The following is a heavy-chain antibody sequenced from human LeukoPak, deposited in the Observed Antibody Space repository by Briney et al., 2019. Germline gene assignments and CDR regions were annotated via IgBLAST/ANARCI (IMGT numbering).Heavy chain of an antibody. Sequence: PGGSLRLSCAASGFTFNNCGIHWVRQAPGKGLEWVAVISYDGSDKYYADSVRGRFTISGDNSKNTLYLQMNSLRAEDTAVYYCTVFHIWGQGTMVTVSS. J-gene: IGHJ3*02. V-gene: IGHV3-30*03. CDR1: GFTFNNCG. CDR2: ISYDGSDK. CDR3: TVFHI.